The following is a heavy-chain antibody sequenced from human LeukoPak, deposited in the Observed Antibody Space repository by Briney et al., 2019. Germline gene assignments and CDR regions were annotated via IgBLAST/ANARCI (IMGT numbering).Heavy chain of an antibody. CDR2: ISDSGAST. CDR1: GFTFSAYA. J-gene: IGHJ6*02. D-gene: IGHD3-10*01. V-gene: IGHV3-23*01. Sequence: GGSLRLSCGASGFTFSAYAMSWVRQAPGKGLEWVSAISDSGASTYYADSVKGRFTISREHSTNTVFLQMSSLRADDTAVYYCAKFSGIWHYFPMDVWGQGTTVTVS. CDR3: AKFSGIWHYFPMDV.